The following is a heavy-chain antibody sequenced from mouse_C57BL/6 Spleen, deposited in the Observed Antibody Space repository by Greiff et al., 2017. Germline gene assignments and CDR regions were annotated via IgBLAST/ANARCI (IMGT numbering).Heavy chain of an antibody. V-gene: IGHV5-17*01. CDR3: ARPLRGYAMDY. CDR2: ISSGSSTI. CDR1: GFTFSDYG. J-gene: IGHJ4*01. Sequence: EVQLQESGGGLVKPGGSLKLSCAASGFTFSDYGMHWVRQAPEKGLEWVAYISSGSSTIYYADTVKGRFTISRDNAKNTLFLQMTSLRSEDTAMYYCARPLRGYAMDYWGQGTSVTVSS. D-gene: IGHD1-1*01.